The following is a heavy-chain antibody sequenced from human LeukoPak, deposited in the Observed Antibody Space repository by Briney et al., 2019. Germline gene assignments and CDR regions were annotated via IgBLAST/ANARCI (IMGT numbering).Heavy chain of an antibody. V-gene: IGHV3-7*01. CDR2: IKQDGSEK. Sequence: GGTLRLSCVASGFTYSHYGMNWVRQAPGKGLEWVANIKQDGSEKYYVDSVKGRFTISRDNAKNSLYLQMNSLRAEDTAVYYCASGTGVGYSGYDFDYWGQGTLVTVSS. CDR1: GFTYSHYG. D-gene: IGHD5-12*01. CDR3: ASGTGVGYSGYDFDY. J-gene: IGHJ4*02.